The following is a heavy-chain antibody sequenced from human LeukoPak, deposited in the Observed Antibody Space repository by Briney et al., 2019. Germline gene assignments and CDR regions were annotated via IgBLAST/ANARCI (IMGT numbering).Heavy chain of an antibody. D-gene: IGHD2-15*01. CDR1: GYIFTDFY. V-gene: IGHV1-2*06. CDR2: LNPHSGGT. Sequence: ASVKVSCKASGYIFTDFYMHWVRQAPGQGLEWMGRLNPHSGGTTYAQKFQGRVTMTRDTSINTAYMDLSRLTFDGTAVYYCARGGYPYLSTWYSDYWGQGTLVTVSS. J-gene: IGHJ4*02. CDR3: ARGGYPYLSTWYSDY.